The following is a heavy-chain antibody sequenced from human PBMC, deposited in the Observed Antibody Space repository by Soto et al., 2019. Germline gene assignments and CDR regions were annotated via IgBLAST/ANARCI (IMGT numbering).Heavy chain of an antibody. CDR2: ISAYNGNT. D-gene: IGHD6-13*01. CDR1: GYTFTSYG. V-gene: IGHV1-18*01. J-gene: IGHJ3*02. CDR3: ARDRQQLAALGFDI. Sequence: ASVKVSCKASGYTFTSYGISWVRQAPGQGLEWMGWISAYNGNTNYAQKLQGRVTMTTDTSTSTAYMELRSLRSDDTAVYYCARDRQQLAALGFDIWGQGTMVTVSS.